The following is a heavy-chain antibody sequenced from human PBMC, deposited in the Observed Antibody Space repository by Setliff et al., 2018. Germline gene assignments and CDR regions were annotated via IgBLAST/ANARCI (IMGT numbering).Heavy chain of an antibody. D-gene: IGHD3-3*01. Sequence: SETLSLTCTVSGGSISSSSYYWGWIRQPPGKRLEWIGSIYYSGSTYYNPSLKSRVTISVDTSKNQFSLKLSSVTAADTAVYYCARGRDYNFWSGYYSPDAFDIWGQGTMVTVSS. CDR1: GGSISSSSYY. CDR3: ARGRDYNFWSGYYSPDAFDI. CDR2: IYYSGST. J-gene: IGHJ3*02. V-gene: IGHV4-39*07.